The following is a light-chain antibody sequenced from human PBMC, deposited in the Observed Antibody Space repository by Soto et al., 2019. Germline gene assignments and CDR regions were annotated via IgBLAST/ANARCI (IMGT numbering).Light chain of an antibody. CDR2: DAS. CDR3: QQRSNWPLT. Sequence: EIVLIQSPATLSLSPGERATLSCRASQSVTRSLAWYQQKPGQAPRLLIYDASTRATDIPARFRGSGSGTDLTLTISSLEPEDFAVYYCQQRSNWPLTFGGGTKVDIK. J-gene: IGKJ4*01. CDR1: QSVTRS. V-gene: IGKV3-11*01.